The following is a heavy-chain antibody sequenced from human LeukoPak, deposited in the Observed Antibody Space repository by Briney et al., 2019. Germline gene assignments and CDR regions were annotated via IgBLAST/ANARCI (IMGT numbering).Heavy chain of an antibody. CDR2: IYYSGST. J-gene: IGHJ4*02. Sequence: KASETLSLTCTVSGASISSYYWSWIRQPPGKGLECIGYIYYSGSTNYNPSLKSRVTISVDTSKNQFSLKLSSVTAADTAVYYCARGRRDWSGYSFDYWGQGTLVTVSS. D-gene: IGHD3-3*01. CDR1: GASISSYY. V-gene: IGHV4-59*01. CDR3: ARGRRDWSGYSFDY.